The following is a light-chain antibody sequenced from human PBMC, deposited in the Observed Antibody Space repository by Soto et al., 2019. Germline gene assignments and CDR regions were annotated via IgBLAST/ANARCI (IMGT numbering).Light chain of an antibody. Sequence: EIVLTQSPGTLSLSPGERATLSCRASQSVSSDYLAWYQQKSGQTPRLLIYIASSRAPGIPDRFSGRGSGKHFTLTISRVEPEDFAVYYCQQYGSSPWTFGQGTKVEI. CDR2: IAS. CDR3: QQYGSSPWT. V-gene: IGKV3-20*01. J-gene: IGKJ1*01. CDR1: QSVSSDY.